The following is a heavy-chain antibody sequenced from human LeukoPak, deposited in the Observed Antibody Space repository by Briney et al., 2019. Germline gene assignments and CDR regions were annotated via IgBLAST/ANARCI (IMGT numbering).Heavy chain of an antibody. J-gene: IGHJ4*02. CDR3: ARHPGTYRDFDY. D-gene: IGHD1/OR15-1a*01. CDR2: IYDSGSY. CDR1: GGSISSYY. V-gene: IGHV4-59*08. Sequence: PSETLSLTCTVSGGSISSYYYSWIRHRPRLGQEWIGYIYDSGSYNYNLSLKSRVTISVDKSKIQFSLKLSSVTAADTAVYYCARHPGTYRDFDYWGQGTLVTVSS.